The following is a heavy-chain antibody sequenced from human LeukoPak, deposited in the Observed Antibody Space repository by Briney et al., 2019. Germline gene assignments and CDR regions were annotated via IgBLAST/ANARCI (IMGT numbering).Heavy chain of an antibody. J-gene: IGHJ4*02. D-gene: IGHD3-3*01. CDR1: GGSISSGSYY. CDR2: IYTSGST. Sequence: SETLSLTCTVSGGSISSGSYYWSWIRQPAGKGLEWIGRIYTSGSTNYNPSLKSRVTISVDTSKNQFSLKLSSVTAADTAVYYCARGTHPNYDFDYWGQGTLVTVSS. CDR3: ARGTHPNYDFDY. V-gene: IGHV4-61*02.